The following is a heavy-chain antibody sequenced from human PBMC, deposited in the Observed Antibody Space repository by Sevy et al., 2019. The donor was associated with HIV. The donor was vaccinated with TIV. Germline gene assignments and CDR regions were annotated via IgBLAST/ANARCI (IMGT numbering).Heavy chain of an antibody. V-gene: IGHV4-4*07. CDR2: IYTSGST. Sequence: SETLSLTCTVSGGSISSYYWSWIRQPAGKGLEWIGRIYTSGSTNYNPSLKSRVTMSVDTSKNQFSLKLSSVTAADTAVYYGARALPFVDTAMARIKEWFDPWGQGTLVTVSS. CDR1: GGSISSYY. J-gene: IGHJ5*02. CDR3: ARALPFVDTAMARIKEWFDP. D-gene: IGHD5-18*01.